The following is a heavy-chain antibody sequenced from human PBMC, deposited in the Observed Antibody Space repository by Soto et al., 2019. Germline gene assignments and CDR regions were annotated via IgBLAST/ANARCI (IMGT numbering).Heavy chain of an antibody. CDR3: ARDLRVGAIYYYYGMDV. CDR1: GYTFTSYG. CDR2: ISAYNGNT. J-gene: IGHJ6*02. D-gene: IGHD1-26*01. Sequence: ASVKVSCKASGYTFTSYGISWVRQAPGQGLEWMGWISAYNGNTNYAQKLQGRVTMTTDTSTSTAYMELRSLRSDDTAVYYCARDLRVGAIYYYYGMDVWGQGTTVTVSS. V-gene: IGHV1-18*01.